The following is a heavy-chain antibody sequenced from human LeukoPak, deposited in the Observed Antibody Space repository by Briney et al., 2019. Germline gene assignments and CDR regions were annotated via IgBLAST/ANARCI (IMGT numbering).Heavy chain of an antibody. V-gene: IGHV3-30*18. CDR2: ISYDGSNK. Sequence: GGSLRLSCAASGFTFSSYGMHWVRQAPGKGLEWVAVISYDGSNKYYADSVKGRFTTSRDNSKNTLYLQMNSLRAEDTAVYYCAKERYYYGSGTNFDYWGQGTLVTVSS. CDR1: GFTFSSYG. J-gene: IGHJ4*02. D-gene: IGHD3-10*01. CDR3: AKERYYYGSGTNFDY.